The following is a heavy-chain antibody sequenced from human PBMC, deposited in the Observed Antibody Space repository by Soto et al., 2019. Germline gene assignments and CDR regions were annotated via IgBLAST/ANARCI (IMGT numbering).Heavy chain of an antibody. CDR1: GGSISSGGYS. V-gene: IGHV4-30-2*01. Sequence: PSETLSLTCAVSGGSISSGGYSWSWIRQPPGKGLEWIGYIYHSGSTYYNPSLKSRVTISVDRSKNQFSLKLSSVTAADTAVYYCARVGYGSGTWRFDPWGQGTLVTVS. CDR3: ARVGYGSGTWRFDP. CDR2: IYHSGST. D-gene: IGHD3-10*01. J-gene: IGHJ5*02.